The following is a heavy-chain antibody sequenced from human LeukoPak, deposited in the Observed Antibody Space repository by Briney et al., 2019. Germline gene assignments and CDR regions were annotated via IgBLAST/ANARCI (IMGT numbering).Heavy chain of an antibody. Sequence: KPGGSLRLSCAASGFTLSSFGMNWVRQAPGKGLEWVSSISTSSRYIYYRDSVKGRFTISRDDAKNALYLQMNSLTVEDTAVYYCARADCSGSTCYLRHSWFDPWGQGTLVTVSS. CDR3: ARADCSGSTCYLRHSWFDP. V-gene: IGHV3-21*06. CDR1: GFTLSSFG. J-gene: IGHJ5*02. D-gene: IGHD2-2*01. CDR2: ISTSSRYI.